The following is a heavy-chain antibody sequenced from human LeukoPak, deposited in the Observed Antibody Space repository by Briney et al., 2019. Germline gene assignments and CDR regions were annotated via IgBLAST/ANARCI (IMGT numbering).Heavy chain of an antibody. Sequence: GGSLRLSCAASGFTFDDYAMHWVRQAPGKGLEWVSGISWNSGSIGYADSVKGRFTISRDNAKNSLYLQMNSLRAEDTALYYCARALYGSGSYIGNWLDPWGQGTLVTVSS. J-gene: IGHJ5*02. D-gene: IGHD3-10*01. CDR1: GFTFDDYA. V-gene: IGHV3-9*01. CDR2: ISWNSGSI. CDR3: ARALYGSGSYIGNWLDP.